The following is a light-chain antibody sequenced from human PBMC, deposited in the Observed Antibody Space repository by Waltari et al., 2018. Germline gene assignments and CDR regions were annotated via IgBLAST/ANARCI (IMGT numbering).Light chain of an antibody. CDR2: DAS. CDR3: QERSNWPGGA. CDR1: QSVRTY. J-gene: IGKJ4*01. Sequence: EIVLTQSPATLSLSPGERATLSCRAGQSVRTYLAWYQHRPGQAPRLLIYDASNRATDVPARFSGSGSGTDFTLTISSLQPEDFAVYYCQERSNWPGGAFGGGTKVEIK. V-gene: IGKV3-11*01.